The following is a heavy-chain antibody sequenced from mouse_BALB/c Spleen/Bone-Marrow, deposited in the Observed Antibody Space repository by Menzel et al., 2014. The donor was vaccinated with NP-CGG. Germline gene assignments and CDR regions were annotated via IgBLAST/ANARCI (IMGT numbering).Heavy chain of an antibody. V-gene: IGHV1-54*01. CDR2: INPGSGGV. Sequence: VQLVESGAELVGPGTSVKVSCKASGYAFTNYWIEWVKQRPGQGLEWIGVINPGSGGVNYNEKFKGKATLTADKSSSTAYIQLSSLTSDDSAVYFCSREITRYAVDYWGQGTSVTVSS. CDR1: GYAFTNYW. J-gene: IGHJ4*01. CDR3: SREITRYAVDY. D-gene: IGHD2-4*01.